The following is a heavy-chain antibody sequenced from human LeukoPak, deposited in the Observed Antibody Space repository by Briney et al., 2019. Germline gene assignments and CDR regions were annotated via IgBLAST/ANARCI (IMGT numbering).Heavy chain of an antibody. V-gene: IGHV3-23*01. J-gene: IGHJ4*02. CDR1: GFTFSAYA. Sequence: GGSLRLSCAASGFTFSAYAMSWVRQAPGKGLEWVSTISGSGGSTYYADSVKGRFSVSRDNSKNTVYLQMNSLRAEDTVVYYCAKRRHGDHGDFDYWGQGTLVTVSS. CDR3: AKRRHGDHGDFDY. CDR2: ISGSGGST. D-gene: IGHD4-17*01.